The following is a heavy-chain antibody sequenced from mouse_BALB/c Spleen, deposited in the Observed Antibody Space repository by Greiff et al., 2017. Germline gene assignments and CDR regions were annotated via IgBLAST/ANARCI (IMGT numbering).Heavy chain of an antibody. CDR2: IDPANGST. CDR3: ARSVRYGSMDD. Sequence: EVQLQQPGAELVKPGASVKLSCTASGFNINDTYMHWVKQRPEQGLEWIGRIDPANGSTKYDPKFQGKATITADTSSNTAYLQLSSLTSEDTAVYYCARSVRYGSMDDWGQGTSVTGSS. CDR1: GFNINDTY. J-gene: IGHJ4*01. V-gene: IGHV14-3*02. D-gene: IGHD1-2*01.